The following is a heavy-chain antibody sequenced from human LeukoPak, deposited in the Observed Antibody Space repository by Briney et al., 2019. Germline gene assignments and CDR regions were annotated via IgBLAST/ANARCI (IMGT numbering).Heavy chain of an antibody. J-gene: IGHJ4*02. CDR1: GFIFGNYA. CDR2: ISGDGGST. Sequence: GGSLRLSCAAPGFIFGNYAIHWVRQAPGKGLEWVSLISGDGGSTFYADSVKGRFTISRDNSKNSLSLQMCSLRSEDTALYYCARESETSGWYDYWGQGTLVTVSS. V-gene: IGHV3-43*02. D-gene: IGHD6-19*01. CDR3: ARESETSGWYDY.